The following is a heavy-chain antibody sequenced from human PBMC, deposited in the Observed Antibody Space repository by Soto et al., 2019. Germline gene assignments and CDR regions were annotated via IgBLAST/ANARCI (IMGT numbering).Heavy chain of an antibody. CDR1: GFIFGSYG. CDR2: ISDDGTNK. D-gene: IGHD4-17*01. Sequence: QVQLVESGGGVVQPGRSLRLSCVASGFIFGSYGMHWVRQAPGEGLEWVAVISDDGTNKYYADSVKGRFTISRDNSKNTLWLQMNSLRAEDTAVYYCAQVPRYTVTPPDDYWGQGTLVTVSS. J-gene: IGHJ4*02. V-gene: IGHV3-30*18. CDR3: AQVPRYTVTPPDDY.